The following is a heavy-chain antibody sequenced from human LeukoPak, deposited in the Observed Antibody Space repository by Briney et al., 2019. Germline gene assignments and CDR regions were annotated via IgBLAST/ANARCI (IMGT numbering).Heavy chain of an antibody. D-gene: IGHD6-19*01. CDR3: ARGNSFSSGWSPSYYYYGMDV. Sequence: ASVKVSCKASGYTFTSYYMHWVRQAPGQGLEWKGIINPSGGSTSYAQKFQGRVTMTRDTSTSTVYMELSSLRSEDTAVYYCARGNSFSSGWSPSYYYYGMDVWGKGTTVNVSS. V-gene: IGHV1-46*01. J-gene: IGHJ6*04. CDR1: GYTFTSYY. CDR2: INPSGGST.